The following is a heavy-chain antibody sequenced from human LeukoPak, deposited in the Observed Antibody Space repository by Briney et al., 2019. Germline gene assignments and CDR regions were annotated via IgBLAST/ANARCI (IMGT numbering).Heavy chain of an antibody. V-gene: IGHV4-34*01. CDR2: INHSGST. J-gene: IGHJ5*02. CDR3: ARGYAIVVVTAPSNWFDP. Sequence: SETLSLTCAVYGGSFSGYYWSWIRQPPGKGLEWIGEINHSGSTNYNPSLKSRVTISVDTSKNQFSLKLSSVTAADTAVYYCARGYAIVVVTAPSNWFDPWGQGTLVTVSS. D-gene: IGHD2-21*02. CDR1: GGSFSGYY.